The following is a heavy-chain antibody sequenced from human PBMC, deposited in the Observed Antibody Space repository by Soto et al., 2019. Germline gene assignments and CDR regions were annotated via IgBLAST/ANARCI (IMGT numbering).Heavy chain of an antibody. Sequence: ETLSLTCTVSGGSISSYYWSWIRQPPGKGLEWIGYIYYSGSTNYNPSLKSRVTISVDTSKNQFSLKLSSVTAADTAVYYCARSHPGHSSSWPPNYGMDVWGQGTTVTVSS. J-gene: IGHJ6*02. CDR2: IYYSGST. V-gene: IGHV4-59*01. CDR1: GGSISSYY. CDR3: ARSHPGHSSSWPPNYGMDV. D-gene: IGHD6-13*01.